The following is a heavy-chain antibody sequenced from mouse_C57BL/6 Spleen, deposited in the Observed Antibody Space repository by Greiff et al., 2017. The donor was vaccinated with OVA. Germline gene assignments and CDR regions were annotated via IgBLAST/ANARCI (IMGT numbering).Heavy chain of an antibody. CDR1: GFSFNTYA. V-gene: IGHV10-1*01. D-gene: IGHD5-1*01. CDR2: IRSKSNNYAT. J-gene: IGHJ3*01. Sequence: EVKLMESGGGLVQPKGSLKLSCAASGFSFNTYAMNWVRQAPGKGLEWVARIRSKSNNYATYYADSVKDRFTISRDDSESMLYLQMNNLKTEDTAMYYCVREGASTLTWFAYWGKGTLVTVSA. CDR3: VREGASTLTWFAY.